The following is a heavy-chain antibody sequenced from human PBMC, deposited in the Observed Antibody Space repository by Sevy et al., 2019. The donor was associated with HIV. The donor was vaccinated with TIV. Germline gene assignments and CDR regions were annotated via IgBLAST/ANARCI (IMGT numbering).Heavy chain of an antibody. V-gene: IGHV3-7*03. CDR2: VKQDMSEK. CDR1: GFTFSSNW. Sequence: GGSLRLSCATSGFTFSSNWMTWVRQAPGKGLEWVANVKQDMSEKYYADSVKGRFTISRDNAKNTLYLQMNSLRAEDTAVYYCAKDPNYGGNSPFDYWGQGTLVTVSS. J-gene: IGHJ4*02. CDR3: AKDPNYGGNSPFDY. D-gene: IGHD4-17*01.